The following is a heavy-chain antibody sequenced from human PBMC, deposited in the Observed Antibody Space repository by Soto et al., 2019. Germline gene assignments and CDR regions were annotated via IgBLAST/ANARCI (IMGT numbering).Heavy chain of an antibody. CDR1: GDLFNNYA. V-gene: IGHV1-69*01. Sequence: QVQLVQSGAEVKEPGSSVKVSCKATGDLFNNYAFNWVRQAPGQGLEWMGRTSALFSTTNYAQKLQGRVTIGADELTTIVDLEVSNLESEDTAMYYCAASASVAAVGYFKFWGQGTLVTVSP. D-gene: IGHD2-15*01. CDR3: AASASVAAVGYFKF. CDR2: TSALFSTT. J-gene: IGHJ4*02.